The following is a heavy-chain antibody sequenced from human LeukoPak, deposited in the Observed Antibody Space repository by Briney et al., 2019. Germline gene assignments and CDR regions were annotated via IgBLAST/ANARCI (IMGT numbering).Heavy chain of an antibody. V-gene: IGHV3-53*01. J-gene: IGHJ4*02. Sequence: PGGSLRLSCAASGFTVSSTYMSWVRQAPGKGLEWVSIIYSAGSTYYADSVKDRFTISRDNSKNTLYLQMNSLRAEDTAVYYCAKGHCTNGICWLDWGQGTLVTVSS. CDR3: AKGHCTNGICWLD. D-gene: IGHD2-8*01. CDR1: GFTVSSTY. CDR2: IYSAGST.